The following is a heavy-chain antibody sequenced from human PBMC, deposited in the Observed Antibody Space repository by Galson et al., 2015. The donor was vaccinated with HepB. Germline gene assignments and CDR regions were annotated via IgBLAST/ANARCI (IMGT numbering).Heavy chain of an antibody. CDR1: GFTFSSYA. CDR2: ISGSGGST. J-gene: IGHJ6*03. CDR3: AKDPLVGAIRPHYMDV. D-gene: IGHD1-26*01. Sequence: SLRLSCAASGFTFSSYAMSWVRQAPGKGLEWVSAISGSGGSTYYADSVKGRFAISRDNSKNTLYLQMNSLRAEDTAVYYCAKDPLVGAIRPHYMDVWGKGTTVTVSS. V-gene: IGHV3-23*01.